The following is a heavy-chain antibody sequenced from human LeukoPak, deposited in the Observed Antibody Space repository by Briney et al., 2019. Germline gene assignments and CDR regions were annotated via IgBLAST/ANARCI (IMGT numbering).Heavy chain of an antibody. CDR3: ARGHKGLEV. J-gene: IGHJ6*02. CDR2: IHYSGTI. Sequence: SETLSLTCSVSGASISAYYWSWIRQPPGKGLEWIGYIHYSGTIDYNPSLMSRVTISVDSSKNQFSLRLSSVTAADTAVYFCARGHKGLEVWGQGATVTVSS. V-gene: IGHV4-59*01. CDR1: GASISAYY.